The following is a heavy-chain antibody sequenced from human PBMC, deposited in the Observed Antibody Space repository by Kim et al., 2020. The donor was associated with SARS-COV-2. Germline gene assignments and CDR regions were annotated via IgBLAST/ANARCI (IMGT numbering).Heavy chain of an antibody. D-gene: IGHD6-19*01. CDR2: INPNSGGT. CDR3: ARGGDPVKALAGRGDY. V-gene: IGHV1-2*02. J-gene: IGHJ4*02. Sequence: ASVKVSCRASGYTFTGYYMHWVRQAPGQGLEWMGWINPNSGGTNYAQKFQGRVTMTRDTSISTAYMELSRLRSDDTAVYYCARGGDPVKALAGRGDYWGQGTLVTVSS. CDR1: GYTFTGYY.